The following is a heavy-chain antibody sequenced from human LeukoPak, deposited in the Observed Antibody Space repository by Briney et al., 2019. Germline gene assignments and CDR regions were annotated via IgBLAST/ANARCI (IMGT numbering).Heavy chain of an antibody. D-gene: IGHD3-10*01. Sequence: GGSLRLSCAAAGFTFSNYAMSWVRQAPGKGLEWVSAISGSGGSTYYADSVKGRFTSSRDNSKNTLYLQMNSLRAEDTAVYYCAKDLDYYGSGSYDFDYWGQGTLVTVSS. CDR3: AKDLDYYGSGSYDFDY. V-gene: IGHV3-23*01. CDR2: ISGSGGST. CDR1: GFTFSNYA. J-gene: IGHJ4*02.